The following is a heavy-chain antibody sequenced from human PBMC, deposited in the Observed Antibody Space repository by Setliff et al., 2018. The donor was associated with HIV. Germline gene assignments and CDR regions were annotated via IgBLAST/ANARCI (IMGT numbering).Heavy chain of an antibody. V-gene: IGHV4-34*01. CDR1: GGSFSGYY. J-gene: IGHJ4*02. CDR2: INHTGST. CDR3: ARGRQPLDY. D-gene: IGHD6-13*01. Sequence: SETLSLTCAVYGGSFSGYYWTWIRQPPGKGLEWIGEINHTGSTNYNPFLKSRFTISVDTSKSQFSLRLRSVTAADTAVYYCARGRQPLDYWGQGTLVTVS.